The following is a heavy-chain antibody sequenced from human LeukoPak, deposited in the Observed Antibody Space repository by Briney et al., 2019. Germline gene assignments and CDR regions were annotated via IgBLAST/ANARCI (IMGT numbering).Heavy chain of an antibody. Sequence: GASVKVSCKASGGTFSSYAISWVRQAPGQGLEWMGGIIPIFGTANYAQKFQGRVTITADESTSTAYMELSSLRSEDTAVYYCARDYYDSSGYAYGTIDYWGQGTLVTVSS. CDR3: ARDYYDSSGYAYGTIDY. V-gene: IGHV1-69*13. J-gene: IGHJ4*02. CDR2: IIPIFGTA. CDR1: GGTFSSYA. D-gene: IGHD3-22*01.